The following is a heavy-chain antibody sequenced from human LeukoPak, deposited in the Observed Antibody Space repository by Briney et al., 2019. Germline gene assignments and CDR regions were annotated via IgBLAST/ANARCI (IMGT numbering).Heavy chain of an antibody. CDR2: ISYDGSNK. CDR1: GFTFSSYG. CDR3: AKARPMYDSSAYFDY. Sequence: GGSLRLSCAASGFTFSSYGMHWVHQAPGKGLEWVAVISYDGSNKYYADSVKGRFTISRDNSKSTVSLQMNSLRAEDTAVFYCAKARPMYDSSAYFDYWGQGTLVTVSS. V-gene: IGHV3-30*18. D-gene: IGHD3-22*01. J-gene: IGHJ4*02.